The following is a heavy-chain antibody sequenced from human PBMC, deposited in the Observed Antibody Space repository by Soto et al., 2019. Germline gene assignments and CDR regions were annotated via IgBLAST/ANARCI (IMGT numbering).Heavy chain of an antibody. D-gene: IGHD1-26*01. V-gene: IGHV4-34*01. CDR3: ARGGPRYSGSLGDY. J-gene: IGHJ4*02. CDR2: INHSGST. CDR1: GGSFSGYY. Sequence: SETLSLTCAVYGGSFSGYYWSWIRQPPGKGLEWIGEINHSGSTNYNPSLKSRVTISVDTSKNQFSLKLSSVTAADTAVYYCARGGPRYSGSLGDYGGQGTLVTVSS.